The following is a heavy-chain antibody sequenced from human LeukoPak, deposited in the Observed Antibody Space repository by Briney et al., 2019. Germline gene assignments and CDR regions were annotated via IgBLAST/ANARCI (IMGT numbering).Heavy chain of an antibody. CDR3: ARPPKVGCGGDCYGGY. D-gene: IGHD2-21*02. CDR2: ISSSSSYI. V-gene: IGHV3-21*01. J-gene: IGHJ4*02. Sequence: GGSLRLSCAASGFTFSSYSMNWVRQAPGKGLEWVSSISSSSSYIYYADSVKGRFTISRDNAKNSLYLQMNSLRAEDTAVYYCARPPKVGCGGDCYGGYWGQGTLVTVSS. CDR1: GFTFSSYS.